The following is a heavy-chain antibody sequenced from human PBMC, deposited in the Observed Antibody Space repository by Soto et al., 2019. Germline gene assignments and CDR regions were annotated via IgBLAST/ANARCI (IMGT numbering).Heavy chain of an antibody. CDR2: ISSSSNTI. V-gene: IGHV3-48*01. Sequence: EVQLVESGGGLVQPGGSLRLSCAAPGFTFSSYSMNWVRQAPGKGLEWVSYISSSSNTIYADSVKGRFTISRDNAKNSLYLQMNSLRAEDTAVYYCSLDRYYYNGRGAFDIWGQGTMVTVSS. CDR1: GFTFSSYS. CDR3: SLDRYYYNGRGAFDI. D-gene: IGHD3-10*01. J-gene: IGHJ3*02.